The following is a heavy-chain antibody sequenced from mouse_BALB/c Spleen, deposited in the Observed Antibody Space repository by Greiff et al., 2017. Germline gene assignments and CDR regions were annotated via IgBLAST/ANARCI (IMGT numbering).Heavy chain of an antibody. CDR1: GYSITSDYA. V-gene: IGHV3-2*02. Sequence: EVKLMESGPGLVKPSQSLSLTCTVTGYSITSDYAWNWIRQFPGNKLEWMGYISYSGSTSYNPSLKSRISITRDTSKNQFFLQLNSVTTEDTATYYCASGNDYDRGYAYWGQGTLVTVSA. J-gene: IGHJ3*01. CDR2: ISYSGST. D-gene: IGHD2-4*01. CDR3: ASGNDYDRGYAY.